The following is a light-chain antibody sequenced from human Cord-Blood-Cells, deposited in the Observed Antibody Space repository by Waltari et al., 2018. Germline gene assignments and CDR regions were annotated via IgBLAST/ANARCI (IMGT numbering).Light chain of an antibody. J-gene: IGLJ3*02. Sequence: QSALTQPRSVSGSPGQSVTISCTGTSSDVGGYNYVSWYQQHPGKAPKLMIYDVSKRPSGFPDRCSGSKSGNTASLTISGLQAEEEADYYCCSYAGSYTWVFGGGTKLTVL. V-gene: IGLV2-11*01. CDR2: DVS. CDR1: SSDVGGYNY. CDR3: CSYAGSYTWV.